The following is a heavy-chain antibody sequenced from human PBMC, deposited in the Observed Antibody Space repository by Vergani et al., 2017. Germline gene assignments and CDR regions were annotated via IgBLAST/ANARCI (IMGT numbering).Heavy chain of an antibody. V-gene: IGHV5-51*01. J-gene: IGHJ4*02. Sequence: EVQLVQSGAEVNKPGESLKISCQISGYSFTNYWIGWVRQMPGKGLEWMGIIQPADSDTSYSPSFQGQVTISVDKSISTAYLQRSSLRASDSAMNYCARLYGRDSSGSKYFDYWGQGTLVTVSS. D-gene: IGHD3-22*01. CDR3: ARLYGRDSSGSKYFDY. CDR2: IQPADSDT. CDR1: GYSFTNYW.